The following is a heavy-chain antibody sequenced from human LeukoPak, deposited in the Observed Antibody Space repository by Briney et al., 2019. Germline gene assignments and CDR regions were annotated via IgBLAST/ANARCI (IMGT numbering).Heavy chain of an antibody. D-gene: IGHD2-15*01. Sequence: SETLSLTCSVSGGSIRSGDHHWAWVRQPPGKGLEFIGSLDESGRPYYNRPLKSRVSISGDTSGKQFSLKLTSVTAADTAVYFCARDLGGYPFFMDVWGRGTTVIVSS. J-gene: IGHJ6*03. CDR2: LDESGRP. V-gene: IGHV4-39*07. CDR3: ARDLGGYPFFMDV. CDR1: GGSIRSGDHH.